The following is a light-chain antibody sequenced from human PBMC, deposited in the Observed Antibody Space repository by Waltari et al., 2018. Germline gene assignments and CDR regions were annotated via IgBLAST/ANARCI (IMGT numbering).Light chain of an antibody. CDR1: RSNLGAHI. CDR2: RND. CDR3: AAWDDSLNGHWL. V-gene: IGLV1-44*01. Sequence: QSVLTQPPSPSGTPGQRVTISCSGGRSNLGAHIFNWYKQVPGTAPKLLIYRNDQRPSGVPDRFSGSKSGTSASLAISGLQSDDEADYYCAAWDDSLNGHWLFGGGTKLSVL. J-gene: IGLJ3*02.